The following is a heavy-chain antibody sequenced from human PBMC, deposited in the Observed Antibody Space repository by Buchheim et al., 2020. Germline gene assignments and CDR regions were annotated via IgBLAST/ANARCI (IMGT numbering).Heavy chain of an antibody. Sequence: EVQLVESGGGLVKPGGSLRLSCAASGFTFTNAWMNWVRQAPGKGLEWVGRIRSKTDGGTTDYAAPVKGRFTISRDDSKNTLYLQMNSLKTEDTAVYYCTIMTIVRVIVVVPPTVDYWGQGTL. V-gene: IGHV3-15*07. CDR3: TIMTIVRVIVVVPPTVDY. CDR1: GFTFTNAW. J-gene: IGHJ4*02. CDR2: IRSKTDGGTT. D-gene: IGHD3-22*01.